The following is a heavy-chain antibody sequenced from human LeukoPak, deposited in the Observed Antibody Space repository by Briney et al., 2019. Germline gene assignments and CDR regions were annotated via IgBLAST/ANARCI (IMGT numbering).Heavy chain of an antibody. J-gene: IGHJ4*02. CDR3: AKYPPIVVVVPAANYYFDY. V-gene: IGHV3-30*02. Sequence: AGGSLRLSCAASGFTFSSYGMHWVRQAPGKGLEWVAFIRYDGSNKYYADSVKGRFTISRDNSKNTLYLQMNSLRAEDMAVYYCAKYPPIVVVVPAANYYFDYWGQGTLVTVSS. D-gene: IGHD2-2*01. CDR1: GFTFSSYG. CDR2: IRYDGSNK.